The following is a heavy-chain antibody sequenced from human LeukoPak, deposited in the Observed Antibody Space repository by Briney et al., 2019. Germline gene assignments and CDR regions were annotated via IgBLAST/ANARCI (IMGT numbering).Heavy chain of an antibody. CDR1: GGTFSSYA. V-gene: IGHV1-18*01. D-gene: IGHD3-3*01. CDR3: ARDGRFLEWSNAFDI. Sequence: GASVKVSCKASGGTFSSYAISWVRQAPGQGLEWMGWISAYNGNTNYAQKLQGRVTMTTDTSTSTAYMELRSLRSDDTAVYYCARDGRFLEWSNAFDIWGKGTMVTVSS. CDR2: ISAYNGNT. J-gene: IGHJ3*02.